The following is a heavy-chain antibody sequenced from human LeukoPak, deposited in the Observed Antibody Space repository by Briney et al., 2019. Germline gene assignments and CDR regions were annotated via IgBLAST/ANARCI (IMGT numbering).Heavy chain of an antibody. J-gene: IGHJ4*02. CDR2: ISSDGGRT. D-gene: IGHD3-16*01. CDR3: VKDQVTSMINKDFDH. V-gene: IGHV3-64D*06. CDR1: GFTFIHYA. Sequence: GGSLRLSCSASGFTFIHYAMNWVRQAPGKRPEYVSSISSDGGRTYYADFVEGRFTISRDNSKNMLFLQMSSLRTEDSAVYCCVKDQVTSMINKDFDHWGRGTLVTVSS.